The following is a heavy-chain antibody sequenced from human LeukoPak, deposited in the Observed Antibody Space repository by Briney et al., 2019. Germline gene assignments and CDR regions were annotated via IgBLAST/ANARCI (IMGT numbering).Heavy chain of an antibody. J-gene: IGHJ4*02. CDR3: ATIDYGDYVLSYASNFDY. CDR1: GFTFSSYA. CDR2: ISGSGGST. V-gene: IGHV3-23*01. Sequence: GGSLRFSCAASGFTFSSYAMSWVRQAPGKGLEWVSAISGSGGSTYYADSVKGRFSISRDNSKNTLYLQMNSLRAEDTAVYYCATIDYGDYVLSYASNFDYWGQGILVTVSS. D-gene: IGHD4-17*01.